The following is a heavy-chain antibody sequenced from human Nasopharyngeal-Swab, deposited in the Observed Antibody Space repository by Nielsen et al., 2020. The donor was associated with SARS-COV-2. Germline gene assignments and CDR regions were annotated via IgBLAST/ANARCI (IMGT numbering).Heavy chain of an antibody. CDR3: ATTPRRFLERFLFDY. CDR2: FDPEDGET. D-gene: IGHD3-3*01. Sequence: ASVKVSCKVSGYTLTELSMHWVRQAPGKGLEWMGGFDPEDGETIYAQKFQGRVTMTEDTSTDTAYMGLSSLRSEDTAVYYCATTPRRFLERFLFDYWGQGTLVTVSS. J-gene: IGHJ4*02. V-gene: IGHV1-24*01. CDR1: GYTLTELS.